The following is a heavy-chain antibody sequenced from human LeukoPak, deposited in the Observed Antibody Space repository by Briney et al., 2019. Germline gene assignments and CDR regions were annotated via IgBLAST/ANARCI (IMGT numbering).Heavy chain of an antibody. CDR1: GGSISSYY. V-gene: IGHV4-34*01. CDR3: ARVLSSYYDILTSYRLDAFDI. CDR2: INHSGST. Sequence: SETLSLTCTVSGGSISSYYWSWIRQPPGKGLEWIGEINHSGSTNYNPSLKSRVTISVDTSKNQFSLKLSSVTAAETAVYYCARVLSSYYDILTSYRLDAFDIWGQGTMVTVSS. D-gene: IGHD3-9*01. J-gene: IGHJ3*02.